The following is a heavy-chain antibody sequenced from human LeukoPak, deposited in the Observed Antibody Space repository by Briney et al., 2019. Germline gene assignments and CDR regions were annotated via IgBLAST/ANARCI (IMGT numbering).Heavy chain of an antibody. CDR1: GGSISSSSYY. V-gene: IGHV4-39*07. Sequence: PSETLSLTCTVSGGSISSSSYYWGWIRQPPGKGLEWIGSIYYSGSTYYNPSLKSRVTISVDTSKNQFSLKLSSVTAADTAVYYCAGSGEPYFDYWGQGTLVTVSS. CDR2: IYYSGST. CDR3: AGSGEPYFDY. D-gene: IGHD6-25*01. J-gene: IGHJ4*02.